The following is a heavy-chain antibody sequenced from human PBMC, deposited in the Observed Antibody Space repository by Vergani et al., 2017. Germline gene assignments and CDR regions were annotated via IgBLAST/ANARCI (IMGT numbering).Heavy chain of an antibody. D-gene: IGHD3/OR15-3a*01. CDR3: ARERGPQWRVGLVHYFDY. CDR1: GGSFSGYY. J-gene: IGHJ4*02. CDR2: INHSGST. Sequence: QVQLQQWGAGLLKPSETLSLTCAVYGGSFSGYYWSWIRQPPGKGLEWIGEINHSGSTNYNPSLKSRVTISVDTSKNQFSLKLSSVTAADTAVYYCARERGPQWRVGLVHYFDYWGQGTLVTVSS. V-gene: IGHV4-34*01.